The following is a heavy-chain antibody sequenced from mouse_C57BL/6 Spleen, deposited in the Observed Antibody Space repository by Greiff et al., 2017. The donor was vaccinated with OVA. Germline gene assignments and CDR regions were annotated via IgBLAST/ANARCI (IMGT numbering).Heavy chain of an antibody. V-gene: IGHV1-64*01. CDR1: GYTFTSYW. J-gene: IGHJ2*01. CDR2: IHPNSGST. CDR3: ARYGVYYDYDFDY. D-gene: IGHD2-4*01. Sequence: VQLQQSGAELVKPGASVKLSCKASGYTFTSYWMHWVKQRPGQGLEWIGMIHPNSGSTNYNEKFKSKATLTVDKSSSTAYMQLSSLTSEDSAVYYCARYGVYYDYDFDYWGQGTTLTVSS.